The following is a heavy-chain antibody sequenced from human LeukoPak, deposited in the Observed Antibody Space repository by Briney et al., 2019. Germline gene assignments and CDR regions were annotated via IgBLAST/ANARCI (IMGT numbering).Heavy chain of an antibody. V-gene: IGHV3-30*02. CDR2: IRYDGSNK. CDR1: GFTFSSYG. CDR3: AKLWGSGYSSSWVYAFDI. Sequence: GGSLRLSCAASGFTFSSYGMHWVRQAPGKGLEWGAFIRYDGSNKYYADSVKGRFTISRDNSKNTLYLQMNSLRAEDTAVYYCAKLWGSGYSSSWVYAFDIWGQGTMVTVSS. J-gene: IGHJ3*02. D-gene: IGHD6-13*01.